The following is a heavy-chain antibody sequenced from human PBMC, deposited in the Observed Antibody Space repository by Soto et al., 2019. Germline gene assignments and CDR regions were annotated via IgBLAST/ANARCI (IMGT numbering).Heavy chain of an antibody. CDR3: ARLTYSSSSECDY. CDR2: IKQDGSEK. J-gene: IGHJ4*02. CDR1: GFTFSSYW. Sequence: PGGSLRLSCAASGFTFSSYWMSWVRQAPGKGLEWVANIKQDGSEKYYVDSVKGRFTISRDNAKNSLYLQMNSLRAEDTAVYYCARLTYSSSSECDYWGQGTLVTVS. D-gene: IGHD6-6*01. V-gene: IGHV3-7*03.